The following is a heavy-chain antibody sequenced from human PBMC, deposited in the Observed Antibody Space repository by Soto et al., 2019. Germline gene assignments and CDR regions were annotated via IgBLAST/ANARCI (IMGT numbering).Heavy chain of an antibody. CDR1: GFTFSSYW. CDR3: ARDSIVGATMWYYYGMDV. CDR2: IKQDGSEK. Sequence: LRLSCAASGFTFSSYWMSWVRQAPGKGLEWVANIKQDGSEKYYVDSVKGRFTISRDNAKNSLYLQVNSLRAEDTAVYYCARDSIVGATMWYYYGMDVWGQGTTVTVSS. V-gene: IGHV3-7*03. J-gene: IGHJ6*02. D-gene: IGHD1-26*01.